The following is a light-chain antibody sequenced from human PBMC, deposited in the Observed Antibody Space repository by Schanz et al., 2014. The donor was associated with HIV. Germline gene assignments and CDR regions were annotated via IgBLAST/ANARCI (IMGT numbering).Light chain of an antibody. V-gene: IGKV3-11*01. CDR2: DTS. Sequence: EIVLTQSPATLSLSPGERATLSCRASQSVSRFLAWYQQKPGQAPRLLIYDTSNRATGIPARFSGSGFETDFTLTISSLEPEDFAVYYCQQRSSWPLLTFGGGTKVEVK. CDR1: QSVSRF. J-gene: IGKJ4*01. CDR3: QQRSSWPLLT.